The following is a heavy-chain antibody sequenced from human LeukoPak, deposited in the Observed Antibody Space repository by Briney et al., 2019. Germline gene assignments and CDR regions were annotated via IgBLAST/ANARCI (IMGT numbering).Heavy chain of an antibody. CDR3: ARGTKSGLGESSVGY. J-gene: IGHJ4*02. D-gene: IGHD3-16*01. Sequence: ASVKVTCKASGYTFTSYYMHWVRQAPGQGLEWMGWMNPNSGNTGYAQKFQGRVTITRNTSISTAYMELSSLRSEDTAVYYCARGTKSGLGESSVGYWGQGTLVTVSS. CDR2: MNPNSGNT. V-gene: IGHV1-8*03. CDR1: GYTFTSYY.